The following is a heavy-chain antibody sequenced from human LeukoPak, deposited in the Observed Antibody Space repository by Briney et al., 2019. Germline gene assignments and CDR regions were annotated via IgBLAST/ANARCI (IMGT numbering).Heavy chain of an antibody. D-gene: IGHD1-26*01. V-gene: IGHV1-69*05. CDR2: IIPIFGTA. J-gene: IGHJ4*02. CDR1: GGTFSSYA. CDR3: ARDGEMGATRY. Sequence: GASVKVSRKASGGTFSSYAISWVRQAPGQGLEWMGRIIPIFGTANYAQKFQGRVTITTDESTSTAYMELSSLRSEDTAVYYCARDGEMGATRYWGQGTLVTVFS.